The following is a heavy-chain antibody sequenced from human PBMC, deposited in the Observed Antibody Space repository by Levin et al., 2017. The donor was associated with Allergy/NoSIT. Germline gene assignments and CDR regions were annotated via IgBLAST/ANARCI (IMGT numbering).Heavy chain of an antibody. CDR1: GGSIGSYY. CDR3: AREPYGGTRLIDF. V-gene: IGHV4-59*01. J-gene: IGHJ4*02. CDR2: IQKSGST. D-gene: IGHD4-23*01. Sequence: LSLTCNVSGGSIGSYYWSWIRQPPGKGLEWIGHIQKSGSTNYNPSLNSRVTISLDTSKNQFSLNLVSVTAADTAIYYCAREPYGGTRLIDFWGPGTLVTVSS.